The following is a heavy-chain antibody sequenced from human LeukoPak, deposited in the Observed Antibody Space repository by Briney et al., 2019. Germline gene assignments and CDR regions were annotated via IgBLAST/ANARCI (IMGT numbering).Heavy chain of an antibody. J-gene: IGHJ4*02. Sequence: PSQTLSLTCTVSGGSISSGGYYWSWIRQRPGKGLEWIGYIYYSGSTYYNPSLKSRVTISVDTSKNQFSLKLSSVTAADTAVYYCARGRTWGTKYYFDYWGQGTLVTVSS. CDR3: ARGRTWGTKYYFDY. V-gene: IGHV4-31*03. CDR1: GGSISSGGYY. D-gene: IGHD3-16*01. CDR2: IYYSGST.